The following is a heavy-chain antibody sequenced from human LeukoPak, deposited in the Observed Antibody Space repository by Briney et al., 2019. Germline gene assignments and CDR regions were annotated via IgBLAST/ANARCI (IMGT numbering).Heavy chain of an antibody. CDR1: GGSFSGYY. D-gene: IGHD3-10*01. V-gene: IGHV4-34*01. J-gene: IGHJ5*02. CDR2: INHSGST. CDR3: ARDCYGSGSYYKAGNWFDP. Sequence: SETLSLTCAVYGGSFSGYYWSWIRQPPGKGLEWIGEINHSGSTNYNPSLKSRVTISVDTSKNQFSLKLSSVTAADTAVYYCARDCYGSGSYYKAGNWFDPWGQGTLVTVSS.